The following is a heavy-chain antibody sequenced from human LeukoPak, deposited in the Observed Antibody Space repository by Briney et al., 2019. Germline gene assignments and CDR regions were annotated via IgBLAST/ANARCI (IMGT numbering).Heavy chain of an antibody. V-gene: IGHV4-59*12. D-gene: IGHD3-3*01. CDR3: ARGGRVTIFGVVNPYPFDI. Sequence: PSETLSLTCTVSGGSISSYYWSWIRQPPGKGLEWIGYIYYSGSTYYNPSLKSRVTISVDTSKNQFSLKLSSVTAADTAVYYCARGGRVTIFGVVNPYPFDIWGQGTMVTVSS. J-gene: IGHJ3*02. CDR1: GGSISSYY. CDR2: IYYSGST.